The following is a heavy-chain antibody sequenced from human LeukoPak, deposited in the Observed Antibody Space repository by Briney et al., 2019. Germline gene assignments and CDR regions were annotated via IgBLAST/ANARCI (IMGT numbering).Heavy chain of an antibody. CDR1: GGSISSGSYY. J-gene: IGHJ5*02. CDR3: ARQYYDILTGYYTPLIWFDP. CDR2: IYTSGST. D-gene: IGHD3-9*01. V-gene: IGHV4-61*02. Sequence: SETLSLTCTVSGGSISSGSYYWSWIRQPAGKGLEWIGRIYTSGSTNYNPSLKSRVTISLDTSKNQFSLKLSSVTAADTAVYYCARQYYDILTGYYTPLIWFDPWGQGTLVTVSS.